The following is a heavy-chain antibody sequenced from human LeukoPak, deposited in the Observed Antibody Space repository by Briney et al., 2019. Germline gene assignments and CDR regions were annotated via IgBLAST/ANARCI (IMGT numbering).Heavy chain of an antibody. CDR3: ARSRGFGELSSFDY. CDR2: IYHSGST. Sequence: SETLSLTCTVSGYSINSGYYRGWIRQPPGKGLEWIGNIYHSGSTYYNPSLKSRVTISVDTSKNQFSLKLSSVTAADTAVYYCARSRGFGELSSFDYWGQGTLVTVSS. J-gene: IGHJ4*02. D-gene: IGHD3-10*01. V-gene: IGHV4-38-2*02. CDR1: GYSINSGYY.